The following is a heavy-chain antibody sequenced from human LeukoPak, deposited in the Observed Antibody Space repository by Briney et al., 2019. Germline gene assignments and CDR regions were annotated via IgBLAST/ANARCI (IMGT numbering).Heavy chain of an antibody. CDR2: ISSSSRYI. V-gene: IGHV3-21*01. CDR1: RFTVSSYS. CDR3: ARGRDCSSTSCYFGHPNNWFDP. D-gene: IGHD2-2*01. J-gene: IGHJ5*02. Sequence: GGTLRLSSAASRFTVSSYSMNWVRQAPGKGLEWVSSISSSSRYIYYADSVKGRFTISRDNAKNSLYLQMNSLRAEDTAVYYCARGRDCSSTSCYFGHPNNWFDPWGQGTLVTVSS.